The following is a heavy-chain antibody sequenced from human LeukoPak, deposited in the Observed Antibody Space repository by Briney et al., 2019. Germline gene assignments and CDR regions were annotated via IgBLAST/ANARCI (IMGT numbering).Heavy chain of an antibody. D-gene: IGHD3-10*01. CDR2: ISAYNGNT. CDR1: GYTFTSYG. J-gene: IGHJ6*04. V-gene: IGHV1-18*01. CDR3: ARDRSYIWFGEFGAWSTDV. Sequence: ASVKVSCKASGYTFTSYGISWVRQAPGQGLEWMGWISAYNGNTNYAQKLQGRVTMTTDTSTSTAYMELRSLRSDDTAVYYCARDRSYIWFGEFGAWSTDVWGKGTTVTVSS.